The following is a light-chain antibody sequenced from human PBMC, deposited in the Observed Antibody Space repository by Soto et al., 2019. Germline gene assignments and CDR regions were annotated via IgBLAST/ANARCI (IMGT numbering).Light chain of an antibody. V-gene: IGKV4-1*01. CDR3: LQYLGTPRT. Sequence: DIVMTQSPHSLAVSLGERATINCKSSQSLFYSSNNKNYLSWYQQKPGQPPKAFIYWASTRKSGVPDRFSGGGSGTDFNLTINSLQTEDVAVYYCLQYLGTPRTFGQGTKVEIK. J-gene: IGKJ1*01. CDR2: WAS. CDR1: QSLFYSSNNKNY.